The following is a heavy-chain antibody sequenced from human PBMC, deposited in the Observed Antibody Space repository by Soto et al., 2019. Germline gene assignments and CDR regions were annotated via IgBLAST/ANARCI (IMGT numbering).Heavy chain of an antibody. D-gene: IGHD3-3*01. CDR2: FDPEDGET. CDR3: ATLTYVRVGVVIGGAFDY. CDR1: GYTLTELS. J-gene: IGHJ4*02. Sequence: ASVKVSCKVSGYTLTELSMHWVRQAPGKGLEWMGGFDPEDGETIYAQKFQGRVTMTEDTSTDTAYMELSSLRSEDTAVYYCATLTYVRVGVVIGGAFDYWGQGTLVTVSS. V-gene: IGHV1-24*01.